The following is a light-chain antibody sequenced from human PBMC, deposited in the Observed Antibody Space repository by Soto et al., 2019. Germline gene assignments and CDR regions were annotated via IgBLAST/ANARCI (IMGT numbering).Light chain of an antibody. CDR2: EVS. V-gene: IGLV2-23*02. J-gene: IGLJ1*01. Sequence: QSALTQPASVSGSPGQSITISCTGTTSDVGSYDLVSWYQQHPGKATKIMNYEVSKRPSGDSNRFSGSKSGNTDYQTITELQAEDEADYYCCSYAGGRSPYVFGTGTKVTVL. CDR3: CSYAGGRSPYV. CDR1: TSDVGSYDL.